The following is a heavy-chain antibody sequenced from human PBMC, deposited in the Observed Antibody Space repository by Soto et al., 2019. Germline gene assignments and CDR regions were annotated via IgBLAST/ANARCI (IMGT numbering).Heavy chain of an antibody. Sequence: SETLSLTCAVYGGSFSGYYWSWIRQPPGKGLEWIGEINHSGSTNYNPSVKSRVTISVDTSKNQFSLNLNSVTAADTAVYYCARQSLKAGGLDPRGQGTLVTVYS. V-gene: IGHV4-34*01. D-gene: IGHD6-19*01. CDR2: INHSGST. CDR3: ARQSLKAGGLDP. J-gene: IGHJ5*02. CDR1: GGSFSGYY.